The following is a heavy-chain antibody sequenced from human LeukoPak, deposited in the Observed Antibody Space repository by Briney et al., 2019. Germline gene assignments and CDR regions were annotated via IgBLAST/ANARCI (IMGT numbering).Heavy chain of an antibody. J-gene: IGHJ5*02. Sequence: PSETLSLTCAVSGGSISSSNWWSWVRQPPGKGLEWIGEIYHSGSTNYNPSLKSRVTMSVDTSKNQFSLKLSSVTAADTAVYYCARDQAIAGSRWFDPWGQGTLVTVSS. D-gene: IGHD5-18*01. CDR1: GGSISSSNW. CDR2: IYHSGST. V-gene: IGHV4-4*02. CDR3: ARDQAIAGSRWFDP.